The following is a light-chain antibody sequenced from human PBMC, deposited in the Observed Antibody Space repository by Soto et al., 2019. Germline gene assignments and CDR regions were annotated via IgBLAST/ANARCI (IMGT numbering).Light chain of an antibody. V-gene: IGLV2-11*01. CDR2: DVS. J-gene: IGLJ2*01. CDR3: CSYACSYTLV. CDR1: SSDVGGYNY. Sequence: QSALTQPRSVSGSPGQSVTISCTGTSSDVGGYNYVSWYQQHPGKAPKLMIYDVSKRPSGVPDRFSGSKSGNTASLTISGLQGEDEADYYCCSYACSYTLVFGGGTKLTVL.